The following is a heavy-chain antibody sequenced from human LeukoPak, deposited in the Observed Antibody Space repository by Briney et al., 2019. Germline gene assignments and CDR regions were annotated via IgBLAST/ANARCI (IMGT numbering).Heavy chain of an antibody. Sequence: GGSLRLSCAASGFTFDDYAMHWVRQAPGKGLEWVSLISWDGGSTYYADSVKGRFTISRDNSKNSLYLQMNSLRAEDTAVYYCARDGGSGDFWSGYYTSYYFDYWGQGTLVTVSS. V-gene: IGHV3-43D*03. J-gene: IGHJ4*02. CDR2: ISWDGGST. CDR1: GFTFDDYA. D-gene: IGHD3-3*01. CDR3: ARDGGSGDFWSGYYTSYYFDY.